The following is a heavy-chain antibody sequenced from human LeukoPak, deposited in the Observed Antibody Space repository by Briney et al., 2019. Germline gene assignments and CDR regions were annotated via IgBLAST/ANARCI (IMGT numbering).Heavy chain of an antibody. V-gene: IGHV3-30-3*01. CDR2: ISLDGGHI. CDR1: RFTFSRFA. Sequence: GRSLRLSCAASRFTFSRFAMHWVRQAPGKGLECVAVISLDGGHIYYSDSLKGRFTISRDNSKNTLYLQMNSLRPEDTAVYYCARDPSDNWNDIGWFDPWGQGTLVTVSS. D-gene: IGHD1-1*01. J-gene: IGHJ5*02. CDR3: ARDPSDNWNDIGWFDP.